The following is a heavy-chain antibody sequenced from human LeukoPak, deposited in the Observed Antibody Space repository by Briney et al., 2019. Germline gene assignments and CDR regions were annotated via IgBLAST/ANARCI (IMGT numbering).Heavy chain of an antibody. CDR3: ARDRPNYQESNGHCYDRDGDH. D-gene: IGHD3-10*02. CDR1: GFTLGNYA. V-gene: IGHV3-23*01. Sequence: GGSLRLSCATSGFTLGNYAMTWVRQAPGKGLEWVSTISGSGAATNYADSVKGRFTISRDNSKNTLYLQMNSLRAEDTATYYCARDRPNYQESNGHCYDRDGDHWGRGTLVTVSS. J-gene: IGHJ5*02. CDR2: ISGSGAAT.